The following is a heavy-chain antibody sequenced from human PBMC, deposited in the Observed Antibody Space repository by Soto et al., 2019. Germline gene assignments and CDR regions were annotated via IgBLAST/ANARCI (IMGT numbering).Heavy chain of an antibody. CDR1: GGSITNGYS. D-gene: IGHD2-15*01. V-gene: IGHV4-30-2*01. J-gene: IGHJ4*02. CDR2: IYHNEYA. CDR3: ARVRTVARGGFDY. Sequence: QLQLQGSGSGLVKPSQTLSLICAVSGGSITNGYSWSWIRQPPGKGLEWIGYIYHNEYAYYNSSLKSRVTISVDRSKNQFSLKLNSVTAADTAVYYCARVRTVARGGFDYWGQGTLVTVSS.